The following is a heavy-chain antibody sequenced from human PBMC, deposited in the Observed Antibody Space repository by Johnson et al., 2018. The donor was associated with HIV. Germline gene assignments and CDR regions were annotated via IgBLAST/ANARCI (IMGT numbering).Heavy chain of an antibody. J-gene: IGHJ3*02. CDR3: ARENVDTAMADAFDI. V-gene: IGHV3-9*01. CDR2: ISWNSGNI. Sequence: VQLVESGGGLVQTGRSLRLSCAASGFTFDDYAMHWVRQAPGKGLEWVSGISWNSGNIAYADSVKGRFTISRDNAKNSLYLQMNSLRAEDTAVYYCARENVDTAMADAFDIWGQGTMVTVSS. CDR1: GFTFDDYA. D-gene: IGHD5-18*01.